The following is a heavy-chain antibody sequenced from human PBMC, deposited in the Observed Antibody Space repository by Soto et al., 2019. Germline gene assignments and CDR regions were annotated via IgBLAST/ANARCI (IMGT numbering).Heavy chain of an antibody. CDR2: INHSGST. CDR3: ARGEKRGSSWYPGNYYYGMDV. D-gene: IGHD6-13*01. Sequence: SLTFTVDGGSFSDYYWIWIRQPPVKGLEWIGEINHSGSTNYNPSLKSRVTISVDTSKNQFSLKLSSVTAADTAVYYCARGEKRGSSWYPGNYYYGMDVWGQGTTVTVSS. V-gene: IGHV4-34*01. CDR1: GGSFSDYY. J-gene: IGHJ6*02.